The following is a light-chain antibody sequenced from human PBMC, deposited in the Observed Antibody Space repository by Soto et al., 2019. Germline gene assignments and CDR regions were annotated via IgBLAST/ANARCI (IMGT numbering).Light chain of an antibody. J-gene: IGLJ1*01. Sequence: QSVLTQPASESGSPGQWITISCTGTSSDVGSYNLVSWYQQHPGKAPKLMIYEGSKRPSGVSNRFSGSKSGNTASLTISGLQAEDEADYYCCSYAGSSTPYVFGTGTKVTVL. CDR1: SSDVGSYNL. CDR2: EGS. V-gene: IGLV2-23*01. CDR3: CSYAGSSTPYV.